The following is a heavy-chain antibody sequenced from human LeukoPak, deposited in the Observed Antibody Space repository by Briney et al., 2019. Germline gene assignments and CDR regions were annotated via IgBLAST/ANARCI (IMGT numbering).Heavy chain of an antibody. V-gene: IGHV4-59*01. CDR3: ARISSTSFGWFDP. J-gene: IGHJ5*02. D-gene: IGHD2-2*01. CDR1: GGSISSYY. CDR2: IYYSGST. Sequence: PSETLSLTCTVSGGSISSYYWSWLRQPPGKGLEWIGYIYYSGSTNYNPSLKSRVTISVDTSKNQFSLKLSSVTAADTAVYYCARISSTSFGWFDPWGQGTLVTVSS.